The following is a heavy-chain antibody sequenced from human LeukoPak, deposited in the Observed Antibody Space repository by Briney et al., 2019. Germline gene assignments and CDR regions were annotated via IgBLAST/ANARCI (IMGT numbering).Heavy chain of an antibody. V-gene: IGHV4-61*05. CDR3: ARVILVDDFWNGPSDY. CDR2: IYYSGST. CDR1: GGSISSSSYY. D-gene: IGHD3-3*01. Sequence: SETLSLTCTVSGGSISSSSYYWGWIRQPPGKGLEWIGYIYYSGSTNYNPSLKSRVTISVDTSKNQFSLKLSSVTAADTAVYYCARVILVDDFWNGPSDYWGQGTLVTVSS. J-gene: IGHJ4*02.